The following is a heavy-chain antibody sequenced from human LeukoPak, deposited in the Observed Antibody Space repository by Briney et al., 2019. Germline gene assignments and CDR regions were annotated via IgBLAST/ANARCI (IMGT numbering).Heavy chain of an antibody. CDR2: INHSGST. Sequence: SETLSLTCTVSGGSISSSSYYWGWIRQPPGKGLEWIGEINHSGSTNYNPSLKSRVTISVDTSKNQFSLKLSSVTAADTAVYYCAALPWGYSSSWYAFDIWGQGTMVTVSS. J-gene: IGHJ3*02. CDR3: AALPWGYSSSWYAFDI. D-gene: IGHD6-13*01. CDR1: GGSISSSSYY. V-gene: IGHV4-39*07.